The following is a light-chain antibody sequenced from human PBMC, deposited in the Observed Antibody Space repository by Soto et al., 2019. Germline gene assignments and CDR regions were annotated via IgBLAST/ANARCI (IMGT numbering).Light chain of an antibody. CDR2: DVS. J-gene: IGLJ1*01. CDR1: SSDVGGYNY. CDR3: CSSAGSPRYV. V-gene: IGLV2-11*01. Sequence: QSALTQPRSVSGSPGQSVTISCTGTSSDVGGYNYVSWYQQHPGKAPKVMIYDVSERPSGVPDRFSGSKSGNTASLTISGLQAEDEADYYCCSSAGSPRYVFGTGTKVTV.